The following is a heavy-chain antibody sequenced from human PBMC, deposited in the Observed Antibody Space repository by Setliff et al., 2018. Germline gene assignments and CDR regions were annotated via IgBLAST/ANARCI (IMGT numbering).Heavy chain of an antibody. J-gene: IGHJ4*02. Sequence: SEILSLTCAVYAGSFSGYFWSWIRQPPGKGLEWIGEINHSGSTNYNPSLKSRVTISVDTSKNQFSLKLSSVTAADTAVYYCARGPLGYCTNGVCRSTWFNYWGQGTLVTVSS. CDR3: ARGPLGYCTNGVCRSTWFNY. D-gene: IGHD2-8*01. CDR2: INHSGST. V-gene: IGHV4-34*01. CDR1: AGSFSGYF.